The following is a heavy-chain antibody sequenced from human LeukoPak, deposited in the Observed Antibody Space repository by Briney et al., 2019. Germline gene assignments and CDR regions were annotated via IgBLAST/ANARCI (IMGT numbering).Heavy chain of an antibody. V-gene: IGHV1-69*05. CDR3: ASGYDFWGYYYMDV. Sequence: ASVKVSCKASGGTFSSYAISWVRQAPGQGLEWMGGIIPIFGTANYAQKFQGRVTITTDESTSTAYMELSSLRSEDTAVYYCASGYDFWGYYYMDVWGKGTTVTVSS. J-gene: IGHJ6*03. D-gene: IGHD3-3*01. CDR1: GGTFSSYA. CDR2: IIPIFGTA.